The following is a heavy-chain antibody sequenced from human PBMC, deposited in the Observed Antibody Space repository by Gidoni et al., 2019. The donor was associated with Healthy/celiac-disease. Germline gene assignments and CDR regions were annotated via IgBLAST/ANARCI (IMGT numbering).Heavy chain of an antibody. CDR2: ISWDGGST. D-gene: IGHD6-19*01. CDR3: AKDISGDSSGWYRGYYFDY. J-gene: IGHJ4*02. CDR1: GFPFADYT. V-gene: IGHV3-43*01. Sequence: EVQLVESGGVLVQPGGSLRLSCAASGFPFADYTMHWVRQAPGKGLEWVSLISWDGGSTYYADSVKGRFTISRDNSKNSLYLQMNSLRTEDTALYYCAKDISGDSSGWYRGYYFDYWGQGTLVTVSS.